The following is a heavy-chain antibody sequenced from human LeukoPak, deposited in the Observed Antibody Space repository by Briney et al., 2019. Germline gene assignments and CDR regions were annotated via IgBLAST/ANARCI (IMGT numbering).Heavy chain of an antibody. CDR3: AKAHVDTAMVNIDY. CDR2: ISGSGGST. Sequence: GGSLRLSCAASGFTFSGYAMSWVRQAPGKGLEWVSAISGSGGSTYYADSVKGRFTISRDNSKNTLYLQMNSLRAEDTAVYYCAKAHVDTAMVNIDYWGQGTLVTVSS. V-gene: IGHV3-23*01. J-gene: IGHJ4*02. CDR1: GFTFSGYA. D-gene: IGHD5-18*01.